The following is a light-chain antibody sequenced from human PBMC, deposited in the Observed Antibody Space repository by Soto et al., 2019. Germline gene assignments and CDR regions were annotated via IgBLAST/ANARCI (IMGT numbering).Light chain of an antibody. CDR3: QQYNNWPLT. V-gene: IGKV3-15*01. J-gene: IGKJ4*01. Sequence: EIVMTQSPATLSVSPGERATLSCRASQSVSSNLAWYQQKPGQAPRLLIYGASTRATGIPARFSGSGSGTEFTLTISSLQSEDFAVYYCQQYNNWPLTFGGRTKVEI. CDR1: QSVSSN. CDR2: GAS.